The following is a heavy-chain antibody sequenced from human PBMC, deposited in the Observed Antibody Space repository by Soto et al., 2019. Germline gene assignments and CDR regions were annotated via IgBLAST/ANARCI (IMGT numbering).Heavy chain of an antibody. J-gene: IGHJ3*01. CDR3: ARRGYYGSGSYDTSDAFDV. D-gene: IGHD3-10*01. CDR2: VYPGDSDT. Sequence: PGESLKISCETSGYRFTAYWIAWVRQLPGKGLGWMGIVYPGDSDTRYSPSFEGQVSISVDKSVNTAYLQWSSLKASDTAMYFCARRGYYGSGSYDTSDAFDVWGQGTMVTVSS. V-gene: IGHV5-51*01. CDR1: GYRFTAYW.